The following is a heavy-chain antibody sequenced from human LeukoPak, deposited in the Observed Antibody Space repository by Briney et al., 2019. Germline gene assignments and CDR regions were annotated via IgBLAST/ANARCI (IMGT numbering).Heavy chain of an antibody. Sequence: GGSLRLSCAASGLTVSSNYMSWVRQAPGKGLEWVSVIYSGGSTYYADSVKGRFTISRDNSKNTLYLQMNTLRAEDTAVYYCARVLWELLGRGGSYYFDYWGRGALVTVSS. J-gene: IGHJ4*02. CDR3: ARVLWELLGRGGSYYFDY. D-gene: IGHD1-26*01. CDR1: GLTVSSNY. CDR2: IYSGGST. V-gene: IGHV3-53*01.